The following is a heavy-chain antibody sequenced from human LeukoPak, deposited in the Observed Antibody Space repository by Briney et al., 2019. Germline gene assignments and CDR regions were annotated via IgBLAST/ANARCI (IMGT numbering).Heavy chain of an antibody. CDR2: IKQDGSEK. CDR1: GFTFSTYW. Sequence: GGSLRLSCAASGFTFSTYWMSWVRQAPGKGLEWVANIKQDGSEKYYLDSVKGRSTISGDNAKNSLYLQMNSLRAEDTAVYFCTREAAAGIDYWGQGTLVTVSS. J-gene: IGHJ4*02. CDR3: TREAAAGIDY. V-gene: IGHV3-7*01. D-gene: IGHD6-13*01.